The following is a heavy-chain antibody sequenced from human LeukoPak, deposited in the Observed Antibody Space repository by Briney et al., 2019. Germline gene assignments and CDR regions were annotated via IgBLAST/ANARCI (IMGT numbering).Heavy chain of an antibody. J-gene: IGHJ1*01. Sequence: GESLKISCKGSGYSFTSYWIGWVRQLPGKGLEWMGIIYPGDSDTRYSPSFQDQGTISADKSISNAYLQWSSLKASDTAMYYCASSGSTYEFQQWGQGRLVTVYS. CDR1: GYSFTSYW. V-gene: IGHV5-51*01. D-gene: IGHD5-12*01. CDR3: ASSGSTYEFQQ. CDR2: IYPGDSDT.